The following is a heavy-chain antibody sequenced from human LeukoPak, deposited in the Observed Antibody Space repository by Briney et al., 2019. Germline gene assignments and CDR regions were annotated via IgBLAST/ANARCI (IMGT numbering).Heavy chain of an antibody. Sequence: GASVKVSCKASGGTFSSYAISWVRQAPGQGLEWMGRIIPILGIANYAQKFQGGVTITADKSTSTAYMELSSLRSEDTAVYYCARDVPRGILTGYPPWYYYGMDVWGQGTTVTVSS. V-gene: IGHV1-69*04. CDR2: IIPILGIA. J-gene: IGHJ6*02. CDR1: GGTFSSYA. D-gene: IGHD3-9*01. CDR3: ARDVPRGILTGYPPWYYYGMDV.